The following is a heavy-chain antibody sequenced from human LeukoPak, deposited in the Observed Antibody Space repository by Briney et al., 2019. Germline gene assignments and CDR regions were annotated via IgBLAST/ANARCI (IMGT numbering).Heavy chain of an antibody. J-gene: IGHJ4*02. Sequence: GGSLRLSCAASGFTFSSYAMSWVRQAPGKGLEWVAVISYDGSNKYYADSVKGRFTISRDNSKNTLYLQMNSLRAEDTAVYYCANPRYYYGSGSLYYWGQGTLVTVSS. CDR3: ANPRYYYGSGSLYY. D-gene: IGHD3-10*01. CDR1: GFTFSSYA. V-gene: IGHV3-30*18. CDR2: ISYDGSNK.